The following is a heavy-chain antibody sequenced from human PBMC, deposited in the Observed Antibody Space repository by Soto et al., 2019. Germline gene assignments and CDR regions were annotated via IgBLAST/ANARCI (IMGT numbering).Heavy chain of an antibody. V-gene: IGHV3-23*01. J-gene: IGHJ3*02. CDR2: ISGSGGST. CDR1: GITFSSYA. D-gene: IGHD6-19*01. CDR3: AKEYGAVAGTEAFDI. Sequence: PGGSLRPSCATSGITFSSYAISWVPQAPGKGLEWVSAISGSGGSTYYADSVKGRFTISRDNSKNPLYLQMNSLRAEDTAVYYCAKEYGAVAGTEAFDIWGQGTMVTVS.